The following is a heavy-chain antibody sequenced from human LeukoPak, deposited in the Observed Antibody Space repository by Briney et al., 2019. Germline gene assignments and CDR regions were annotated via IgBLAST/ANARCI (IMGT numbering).Heavy chain of an antibody. CDR2: IRYDGRNK. J-gene: IGHJ4*02. CDR1: GFIFSSYG. CDR3: AKDYADIVVVPAAIDY. Sequence: GGSLRLSCAASGFIFSSYGMHWVRQAPGKGLEWVAFIRYDGRNKYSADSVKGRFTISRDNSKNTLYLQMNSLRAEDTAVYYCAKDYADIVVVPAAIDYWGQGTLVTVSS. D-gene: IGHD2-2*01. V-gene: IGHV3-30*02.